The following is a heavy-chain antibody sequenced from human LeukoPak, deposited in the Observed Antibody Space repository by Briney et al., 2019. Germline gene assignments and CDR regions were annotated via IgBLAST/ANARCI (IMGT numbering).Heavy chain of an antibody. CDR1: GFTFSSYS. D-gene: IGHD3-10*01. CDR2: ISSSSGYI. V-gene: IGHV3-21*01. J-gene: IGHJ4*02. Sequence: GGSLRLSCAASGFTFSSYSMNWVRQAPGKGLEWVSSISSSSGYIYYADSVKGRFTISRDNSKNSLYLQMNRLRAEDTAVYYCARDSGLLWFGELDYWGQGTLVTVSS. CDR3: ARDSGLLWFGELDY.